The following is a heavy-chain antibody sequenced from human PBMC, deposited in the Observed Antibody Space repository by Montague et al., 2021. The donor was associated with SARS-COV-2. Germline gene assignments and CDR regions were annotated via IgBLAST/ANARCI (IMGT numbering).Heavy chain of an antibody. CDR2: INHSGST. Sequence: SETLSLTCTVSGGSFSGYYWSWIRQPPGKGLEWIGEINHSGSTSYNPSLKSRVTISVDTSKNQFSLKLSSVTAADTAVYYCARGSRQWLVRPPHYYYFDYWGQGTLVTVSS. CDR3: ARGSRQWLVRPPHYYYFDY. V-gene: IGHV4-34*01. CDR1: GGSFSGYY. D-gene: IGHD6-19*01. J-gene: IGHJ4*02.